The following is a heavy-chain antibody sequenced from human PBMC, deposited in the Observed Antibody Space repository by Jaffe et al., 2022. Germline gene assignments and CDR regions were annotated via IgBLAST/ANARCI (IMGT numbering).Heavy chain of an antibody. CDR1: GFTFSSYA. D-gene: IGHD4-17*01. J-gene: IGHJ3*02. Sequence: EVLLLESGGGLVQPGGSLRLSCAASGFTFSSYAMSWVRQAPGKGLEWVSAITGSGGSTYYADSVKGRFTISRDNSKNTLYLQMNSLRAEDTALYFCARKRMTTVTSGAAFDIWGQGTMVTVSS. CDR2: ITGSGGST. V-gene: IGHV3-23*01. CDR3: ARKRMTTVTSGAAFDI.